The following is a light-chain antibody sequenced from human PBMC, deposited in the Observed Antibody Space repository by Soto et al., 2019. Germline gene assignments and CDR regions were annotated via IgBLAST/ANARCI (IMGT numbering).Light chain of an antibody. Sequence: AIQMTQSPSSLSASVGDRVTITCRASQGIRNDLGWYQDKPGKAPKLLIYAASSLQPGVPSRFSGSGSGTDFILTITSLQPEDFATYYCLQDYNYPRTFGQGTKVEIK. CDR1: QGIRND. J-gene: IGKJ1*01. CDR2: AAS. V-gene: IGKV1-6*01. CDR3: LQDYNYPRT.